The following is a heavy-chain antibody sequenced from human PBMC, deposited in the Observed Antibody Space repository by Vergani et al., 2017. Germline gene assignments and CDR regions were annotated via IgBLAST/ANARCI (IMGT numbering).Heavy chain of an antibody. CDR3: ARAEIIVGATHNWFDP. D-gene: IGHD1-26*01. J-gene: IGHJ5*02. Sequence: QVQLQESGPGLVKPSQTLSLTCTVSGGSISSGSYYWSWIRQPAGKGLEWIGRIYTSGSTNYNPSLKSRVTISVDTSKNQFSLKLSSVTAADTAVYYCARAEIIVGATHNWFDPWGQGTLVTVSS. V-gene: IGHV4-61*02. CDR1: GGSISSGSYY. CDR2: IYTSGST.